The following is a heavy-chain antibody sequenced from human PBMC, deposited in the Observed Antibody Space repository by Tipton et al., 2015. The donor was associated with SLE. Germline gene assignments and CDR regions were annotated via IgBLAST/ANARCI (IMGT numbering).Heavy chain of an antibody. Sequence: SLRLSCAASGFTFSSYGMHWVRQAPGKGLEWVAFIRYDGSNKYYADSVKGRFTISRDNSKNTLYLQMNSLRAEDTAVYYCARVFAMVRGVTNQRDVWGQGTTVTVSS. D-gene: IGHD3-10*01. CDR1: GFTFSSYG. J-gene: IGHJ6*02. CDR2: IRYDGSNK. CDR3: ARVFAMVRGVTNQRDV. V-gene: IGHV3-30*02.